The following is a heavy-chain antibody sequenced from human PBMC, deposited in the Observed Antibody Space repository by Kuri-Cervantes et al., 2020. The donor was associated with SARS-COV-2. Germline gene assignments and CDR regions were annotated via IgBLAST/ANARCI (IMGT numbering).Heavy chain of an antibody. Sequence: GGSLRLSCAVSGFTVSLNFMTWVRQAPGKGLEWVSVIYSDGRTYYADSVKGRFATSRDDSENTLYLQMNGLRAEDTAMYYCARATGVDLDHWGQGTLVTVSS. CDR1: GFTVSLNF. V-gene: IGHV3-53*01. CDR3: ARATGVDLDH. J-gene: IGHJ4*02. D-gene: IGHD7-27*01. CDR2: IYSDGRT.